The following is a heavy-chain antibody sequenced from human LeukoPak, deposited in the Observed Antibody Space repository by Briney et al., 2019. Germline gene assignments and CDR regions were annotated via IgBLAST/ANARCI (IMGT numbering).Heavy chain of an antibody. V-gene: IGHV4-4*02. J-gene: IGHJ4*02. CDR1: GGSISSSNW. CDR3: ASSIAAAGIDY. Sequence: SETLSLTCAVSGGSISSSNWWSWVRQPPGKGLEWIGYIYYSGSTNYNPSLKSRVTISVDTSRNQFSLKLSSVTAADTAVYYCASSIAAAGIDYWGQGTLVTVSS. D-gene: IGHD6-13*01. CDR2: IYYSGST.